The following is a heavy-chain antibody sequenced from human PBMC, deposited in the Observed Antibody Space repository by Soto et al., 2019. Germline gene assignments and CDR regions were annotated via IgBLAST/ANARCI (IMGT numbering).Heavy chain of an antibody. Sequence: QVQLVESGGGVVQPGRSLRLSCAASGFTFSSYGMHWVRQAPGKGLEGVAVISYDGSNKYYADSVKGRFTISRDNSKNTLYLQMDSLRAEDTAVYYFAKVLFALDHHDGPYYYILTVGHGMDVWGQGTTVTVSS. V-gene: IGHV3-30*18. CDR1: GFTFSSYG. D-gene: IGHD3-9*01. CDR3: AKVLFALDHHDGPYYYILTVGHGMDV. J-gene: IGHJ6*02. CDR2: ISYDGSNK.